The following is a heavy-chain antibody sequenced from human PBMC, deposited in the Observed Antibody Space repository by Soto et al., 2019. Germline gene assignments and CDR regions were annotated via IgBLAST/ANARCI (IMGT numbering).Heavy chain of an antibody. V-gene: IGHV3-23*01. J-gene: IGHJ4*02. D-gene: IGHD5-12*01. Sequence: EVQLLESGGGLVQPGGSLRLPCAASGFTFSSYAMSWVRQAPGRGLEWVSAISGSGGSTYYADSVKGRFTISRDNSKNTLYLQMNSLRAEDTAVYYCAKDNFRYSGYPIFDYWGQGTLVTVSS. CDR3: AKDNFRYSGYPIFDY. CDR2: ISGSGGST. CDR1: GFTFSSYA.